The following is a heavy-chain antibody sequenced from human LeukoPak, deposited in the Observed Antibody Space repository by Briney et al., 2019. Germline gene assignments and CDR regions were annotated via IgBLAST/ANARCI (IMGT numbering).Heavy chain of an antibody. J-gene: IGHJ5*02. CDR1: GFTFSSYA. D-gene: IGHD2-2*01. CDR3: AQVPAAPRGWWFDP. CDR2: ISGSGGST. Sequence: GGSLRLSCAASGFTFSSYAMSWVRQAPGKGLEWVSAISGSGGSTYYAGSVKGRFTISRDNSKNTLYLQMNSLRAEGTAVYYCAQVPAAPRGWWFDPWGQGTLVTVSS. V-gene: IGHV3-23*01.